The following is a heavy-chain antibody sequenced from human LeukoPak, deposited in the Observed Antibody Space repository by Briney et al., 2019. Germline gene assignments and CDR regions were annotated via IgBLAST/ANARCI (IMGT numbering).Heavy chain of an antibody. Sequence: GGSLRLSCAVSGFIFSTYGMTWVRQAPGKGLEWVSAISGSGGSTYYADSVKGRVTISRDNSKNTLYLQMNSLRAEDTAVYYCAKVQARSSSYFDYWGQGTLVTVSS. V-gene: IGHV3-23*01. J-gene: IGHJ4*02. CDR2: ISGSGGST. CDR3: AKVQARSSSYFDY. CDR1: GFIFSTYG. D-gene: IGHD6-19*01.